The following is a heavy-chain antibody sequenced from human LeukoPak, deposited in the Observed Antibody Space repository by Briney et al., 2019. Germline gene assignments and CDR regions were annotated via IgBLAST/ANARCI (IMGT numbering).Heavy chain of an antibody. CDR1: GFTFDDYG. D-gene: IGHD3-10*01. Sequence: GGSLRLSCAASGFTFDDYGMSWVRQAPGKGLEWVSGINWNGGSTGYADSVKGRFTISRDNAKNSLYLQMNSLRAEDTALYYCARDLHGSGTGAFDIWGQGTMVTVSS. CDR2: INWNGGST. V-gene: IGHV3-20*04. J-gene: IGHJ3*02. CDR3: ARDLHGSGTGAFDI.